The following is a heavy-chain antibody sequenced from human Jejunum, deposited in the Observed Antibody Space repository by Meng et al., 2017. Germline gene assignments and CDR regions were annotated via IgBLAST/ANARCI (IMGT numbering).Heavy chain of an antibody. D-gene: IGHD1-26*01. J-gene: IGHJ1*01. CDR1: GFTFSSYA. V-gene: IGHV3-30*04. Sequence: QVQLMGYGGGVGRPGRSLRRSCAAFGFTFSSYAMHWVRQAPGKGLEWVAVISYDGSDKFYADSVNGRFTISRDNSKYTLSLQSSSLRAEDTAIYHCVRVSGGAREIGEYFQHWGQGTLVTVSS. CDR3: VRVSGGAREIGEYFQH. CDR2: ISYDGSDK.